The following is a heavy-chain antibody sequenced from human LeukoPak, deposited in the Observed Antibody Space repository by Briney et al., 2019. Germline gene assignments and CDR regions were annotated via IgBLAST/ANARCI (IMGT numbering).Heavy chain of an antibody. Sequence: ASVKVSCKASGYTFTSYGIRWVRQAPGQGLEWMGWISAYNGNTNYAQKLQGRVTMTTDTSTSTAYMELRSLRSDDTAVYYCARDRGRVDSRPLFYYFDYWGQGTLVTVSS. CDR1: GYTFTSYG. J-gene: IGHJ4*02. CDR3: ARDRGRVDSRPLFYYFDY. CDR2: ISAYNGNT. V-gene: IGHV1-18*01. D-gene: IGHD3-10*01.